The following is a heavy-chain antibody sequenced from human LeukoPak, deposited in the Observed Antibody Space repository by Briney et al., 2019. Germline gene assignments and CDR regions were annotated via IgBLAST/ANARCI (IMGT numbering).Heavy chain of an antibody. V-gene: IGHV1-2*02. CDR3: ARTYYDFWSGYYVPPSFDP. Sequence: ASVKVSCKASGYTFTGYYMHWVRQAPGQGLEWMGWINPNSGGTNYAQKFQGRVTMTRDTSISTAYMELSRLRSDDTAVCYCARTYYDFWSGYYVPPSFDPWGQGTLVTVSS. CDR1: GYTFTGYY. CDR2: INPNSGGT. D-gene: IGHD3-3*01. J-gene: IGHJ5*02.